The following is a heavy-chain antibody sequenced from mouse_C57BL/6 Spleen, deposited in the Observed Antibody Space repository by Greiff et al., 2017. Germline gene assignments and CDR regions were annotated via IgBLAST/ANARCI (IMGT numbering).Heavy chain of an antibody. Sequence: QVQLQPSGAELVRPGSSVKLSCKASGYTFTSYWMHWVKQRPIQGLEWIGNIDPSDSETHYNQKFKDKATLTVDKSSSTAYMQLSSLTSEDSAVYYCARYDGYYYYARDYWGQGTSVTVSS. CDR2: IDPSDSET. CDR3: ARYDGYYYYARDY. V-gene: IGHV1-52*01. D-gene: IGHD2-3*01. J-gene: IGHJ4*01. CDR1: GYTFTSYW.